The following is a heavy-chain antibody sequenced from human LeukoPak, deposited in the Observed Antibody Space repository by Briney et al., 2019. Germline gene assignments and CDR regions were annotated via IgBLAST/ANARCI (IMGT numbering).Heavy chain of an antibody. J-gene: IGHJ6*02. V-gene: IGHV6-1*01. D-gene: IGHD1-1*01. CDR1: GDSVSSNSAA. Sequence: SQTLSLTCAISGDSVSSNSAAWNWIRQSPSRGLEWLGRTYYGPKWYNDYGVSVKSRITINADTSKNQFSLQLNSVTPEDTAVYYCARGKWNHYGMDVWDQGTTVTVSS. CDR2: TYYGPKWYN. CDR3: ARGKWNHYGMDV.